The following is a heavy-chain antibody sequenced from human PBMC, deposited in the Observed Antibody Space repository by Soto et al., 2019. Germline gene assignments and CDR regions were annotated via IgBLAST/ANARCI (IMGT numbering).Heavy chain of an antibody. D-gene: IGHD1-26*01. V-gene: IGHV3-48*02. J-gene: IGHJ4*02. Sequence: GGSLRLSCAASGFTFSTYSMNWVRQAPGKGLQWISYISTSSATIHYADSVKGRFTISRDSAKNLLYLQMNSLRDEDTAMYYCARDGATTGHWDFWGQGTLVTVSS. CDR2: ISTSSATI. CDR3: ARDGATTGHWDF. CDR1: GFTFSTYS.